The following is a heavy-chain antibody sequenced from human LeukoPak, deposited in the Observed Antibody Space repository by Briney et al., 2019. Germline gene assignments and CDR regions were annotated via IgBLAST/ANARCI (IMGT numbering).Heavy chain of an antibody. D-gene: IGHD3-3*01. J-gene: IGHJ5*02. CDR3: ARFITIFGVADLNWFDP. V-gene: IGHV5-51*01. CDR2: IYPGDSDT. Sequence: GESLKISCKGSGYSVTNYWIGWVRQMPGKGLEWMGMIYPGDSDTTYSPSFQGQVTISADKSISTAYLQWSSLKASDTAMYYCARFITIFGVADLNWFDPWGQGTLVTVSS. CDR1: GYSVTNYW.